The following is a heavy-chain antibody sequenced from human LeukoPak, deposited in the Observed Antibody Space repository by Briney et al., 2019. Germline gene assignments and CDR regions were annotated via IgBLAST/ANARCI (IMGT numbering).Heavy chain of an antibody. CDR2: IGAGGTFT. D-gene: IGHD2-21*02. J-gene: IGHJ4*02. CDR1: GFTFSSYA. Sequence: GGSLRLSCTASGFTFSSYAMNWVRQAPGKGLEWVSGIGAGGTFTYYADSVKGRFTISRDNSRNTLYLQMNSLRAEDTAIYYCAKLTQYGVDSPFDYWGQGTLVTVSS. V-gene: IGHV3-23*01. CDR3: AKLTQYGVDSPFDY.